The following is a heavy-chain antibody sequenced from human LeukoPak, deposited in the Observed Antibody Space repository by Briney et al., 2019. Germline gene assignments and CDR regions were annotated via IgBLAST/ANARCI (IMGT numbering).Heavy chain of an antibody. D-gene: IGHD1-26*01. CDR1: GGSISSGDYY. V-gene: IGHV4-30-4*01. CDR3: ARGIELASPRAPFLFDP. J-gene: IGHJ5*02. Sequence: PSETLSLTCTVSGGSISSGDYYWSWIRQPPGKGLEWIGYIYYSGSTYYNPSLKSRVTISVDTSKNQFSLKLSSVTAADTAVYYCARGIELASPRAPFLFDPWGQGTLVTVSS. CDR2: IYYSGST.